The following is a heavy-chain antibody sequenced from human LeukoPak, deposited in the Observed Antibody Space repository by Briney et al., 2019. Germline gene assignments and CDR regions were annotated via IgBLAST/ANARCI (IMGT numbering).Heavy chain of an antibody. CDR2: ISGSGGST. D-gene: IGHD6-13*01. Sequence: GGSLRLSCAASGFTFSSYAMSWVRQAPGKGLEWVSAISGSGGSTYYADSVKGRFTISRDNSKNTLYLQMNSLRAEDMAVYYCAKVVAAAGTRLDYWGQGTLVTVSS. V-gene: IGHV3-23*01. J-gene: IGHJ4*02. CDR1: GFTFSSYA. CDR3: AKVVAAAGTRLDY.